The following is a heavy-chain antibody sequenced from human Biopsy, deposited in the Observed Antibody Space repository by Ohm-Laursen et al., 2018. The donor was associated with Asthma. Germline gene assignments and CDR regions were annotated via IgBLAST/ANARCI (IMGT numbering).Heavy chain of an antibody. CDR2: SDHRGNT. D-gene: IGHD3-3*01. CDR1: GLSSSAYY. V-gene: IGHV4-34*01. CDR3: ARGPEWSGLDI. J-gene: IGHJ6*01. Sequence: GTLSLTCSMYGLSSSAYYWTWIRQTPGKGLEWIGESDHRGNTNTNATLKSRVTISKAKSANEFSLKMKSVTAADTAIYYCARGPEWSGLDIWGQGTTVAVSS.